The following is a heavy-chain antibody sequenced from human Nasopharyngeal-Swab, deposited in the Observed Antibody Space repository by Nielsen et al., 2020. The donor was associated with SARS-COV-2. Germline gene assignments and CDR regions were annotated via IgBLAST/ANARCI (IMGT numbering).Heavy chain of an antibody. CDR1: GGSISSYY. Sequence: SETLSLTCTVSGGSISSYYWSWIRQPPGKGLEWIGYIYYSGSTNYNPSLKSRVTISVDTSKNQFSLKLSSVTAADTAVYYRASSSVAGTFGRYNWFDPWGQGTLVTVSS. J-gene: IGHJ5*02. D-gene: IGHD6-19*01. V-gene: IGHV4-59*13. CDR2: IYYSGST. CDR3: ASSSVAGTFGRYNWFDP.